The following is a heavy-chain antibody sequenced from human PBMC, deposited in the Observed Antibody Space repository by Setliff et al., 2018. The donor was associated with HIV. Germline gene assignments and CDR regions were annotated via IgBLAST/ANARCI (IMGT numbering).Heavy chain of an antibody. CDR1: GYTFTSYY. J-gene: IGHJ5*02. V-gene: IGHV1-46*01. D-gene: IGHD6-13*01. CDR3: ARIGSGWSVGWCDP. CDR2: IHPSGGST. Sequence: GASVKVSCKASGYTFTSYYIHWVRQAPGQGLEWMGVIHPSGGSTSYAQSFQYRVTISVDTSKNQFSLKLSSLTAADTAVYYCARIGSGWSVGWCDPWGQGTLVTVSS.